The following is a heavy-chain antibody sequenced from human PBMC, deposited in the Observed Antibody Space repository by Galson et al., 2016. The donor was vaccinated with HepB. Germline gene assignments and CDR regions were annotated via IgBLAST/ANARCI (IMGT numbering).Heavy chain of an antibody. J-gene: IGHJ5*02. CDR2: ISSSSTYI. Sequence: SLRLSCAASGFTFSTYSMNWVRQAPGKGLEWVSSISSSSTYIYYADSVKGRFTIPRDNAKNSLYLQMNSLRAGDTAVYYCARGGYDFWSGYAPSTNWFDPWGQGTLVTVSS. V-gene: IGHV3-21*01. CDR1: GFTFSTYS. CDR3: ARGGYDFWSGYAPSTNWFDP. D-gene: IGHD3-3*01.